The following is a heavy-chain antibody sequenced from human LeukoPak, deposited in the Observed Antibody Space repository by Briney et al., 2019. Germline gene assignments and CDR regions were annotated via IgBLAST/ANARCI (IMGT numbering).Heavy chain of an antibody. D-gene: IGHD3-10*01. J-gene: IGHJ4*02. Sequence: SETLSLTCAVSGYSISSGYYWGWIRQPPGKGLEWIGSIYHSGSTYYNPSLKSRVTISVDTSKNQFSLKLSSVTAADTAVYYCARKSMFRGVMIDYWGQEPRVTVSS. CDR2: IYHSGST. CDR1: GYSISSGYY. V-gene: IGHV4-38-2*01. CDR3: ARKSMFRGVMIDY.